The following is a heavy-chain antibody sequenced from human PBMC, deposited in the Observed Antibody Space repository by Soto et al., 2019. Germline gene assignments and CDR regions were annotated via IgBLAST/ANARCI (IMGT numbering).Heavy chain of an antibody. D-gene: IGHD2-15*01. CDR3: ARVDGGNILSPFDY. Sequence: QVQLQQWGAGLLKPSETLSLTCAVYGGSFSGYYWSWIRQPPGKGLEWIGEINHSGSTNYNPSLKSRVTISVDTSKNQFSLKLSSVTAADTAVYYCARVDGGNILSPFDYWGQGTLVTVSS. CDR1: GGSFSGYY. CDR2: INHSGST. J-gene: IGHJ4*02. V-gene: IGHV4-34*01.